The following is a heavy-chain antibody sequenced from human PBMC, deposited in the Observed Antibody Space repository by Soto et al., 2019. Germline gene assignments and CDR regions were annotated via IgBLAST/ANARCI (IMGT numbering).Heavy chain of an antibody. CDR3: AKDYSYDSSGVLDY. Sequence: EVQLLESGGGLIQPGGSLRPSCAASEFTFKSYAMSWVRQAPGEGLEWVSAISYIGDSTYYADSVKGRFTISRDNSKNTLFLQMDSLRPEDTAVYFCAKDYSYDSSGVLDYWGQGTLVTVSS. D-gene: IGHD3-22*01. J-gene: IGHJ4*02. CDR2: ISYIGDST. V-gene: IGHV3-23*01. CDR1: EFTFKSYA.